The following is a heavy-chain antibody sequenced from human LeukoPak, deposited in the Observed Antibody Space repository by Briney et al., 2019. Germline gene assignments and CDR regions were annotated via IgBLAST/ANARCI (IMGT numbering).Heavy chain of an antibody. CDR3: AGGAQWLVYDY. V-gene: IGHV4-59*01. CDR2: IYYSGST. Sequence: SETLSLTCTVSGGSISSYYWSWIRQPPGKGLEWIGYIYYSGSTNYNPSLKSRVTISLDTSKNQVSLKLTSVTAADTAVYYCAGGAQWLVYDYWGQGILVTVSS. CDR1: GGSISSYY. J-gene: IGHJ4*02. D-gene: IGHD6-19*01.